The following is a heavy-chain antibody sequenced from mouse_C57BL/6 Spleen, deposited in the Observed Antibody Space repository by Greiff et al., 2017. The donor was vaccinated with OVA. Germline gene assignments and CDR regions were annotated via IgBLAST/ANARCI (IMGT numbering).Heavy chain of an antibody. V-gene: IGHV1-19*01. CDR3: AGSPYDDDGVRLSMDY. CDR2: INPYNGGT. J-gene: IGHJ4*01. D-gene: IGHD2-4*01. CDR1: GYTFTDYY. Sequence: VQLQQSGPVLVKPGASVKMSCKASGYTFTDYYMNWVKQSHGKSLEWIGVINPYNGGTSYNQKFKGKATLTVDKSSSTAYMELNSLTSEDSAVYYCAGSPYDDDGVRLSMDYWGQGTSVTVSS.